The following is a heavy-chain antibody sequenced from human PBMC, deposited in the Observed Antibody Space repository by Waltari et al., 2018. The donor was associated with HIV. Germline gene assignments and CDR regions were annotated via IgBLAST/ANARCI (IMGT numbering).Heavy chain of an antibody. CDR1: GGSFSGYY. Sequence: QVQLQQWGAGLLKPSETLSLTCAVSGGSFSGYYWSWIRQPPGKGLEWIGEINHSGSTNYNPSLKSRVTISVDTSKNQFSLKLTSVTAADTAVYYCARDHQWLIHWGQGTLVTVSS. V-gene: IGHV4-34*01. J-gene: IGHJ4*02. CDR2: INHSGST. CDR3: ARDHQWLIH. D-gene: IGHD6-19*01.